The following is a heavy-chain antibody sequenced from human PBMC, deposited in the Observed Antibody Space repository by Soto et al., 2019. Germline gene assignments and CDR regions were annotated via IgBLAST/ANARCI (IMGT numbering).Heavy chain of an antibody. J-gene: IGHJ5*02. CDR2: IIPIFGTA. CDR3: ARALVVGYGRPPYNWFDP. CDR1: GGTFSSYA. Sequence: SCKASGGTFSSYAISWVRQAPGQGLEWMGGIIPIFGTANYAQKFQGRVTITADESTSTAYMELSSLRSEDTAVYYCARALVVGYGRPPYNWFDPWGQGTLVTVSS. V-gene: IGHV1-69*01. D-gene: IGHD5-18*01.